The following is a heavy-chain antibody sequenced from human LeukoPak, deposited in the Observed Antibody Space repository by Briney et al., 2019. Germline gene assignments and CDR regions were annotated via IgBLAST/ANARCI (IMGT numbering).Heavy chain of an antibody. CDR3: ARVWRYCSSTSCPGPLDY. D-gene: IGHD2-2*01. V-gene: IGHV4-34*01. J-gene: IGHJ4*02. Sequence: PSETLSLTCAVHGGSFSDYYWSWIRQPPRKGLEWIGEINHSGSTNYNPSLKSRVTISVDTSKNQFSLKLSSVTAADTAVYYCARVWRYCSSTSCPGPLDYWGQGTLVTVSS. CDR2: INHSGST. CDR1: GGSFSDYY.